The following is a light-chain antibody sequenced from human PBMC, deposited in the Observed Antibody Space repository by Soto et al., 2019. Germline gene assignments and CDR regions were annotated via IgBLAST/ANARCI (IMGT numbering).Light chain of an antibody. Sequence: QSVLTQPASVSGSPGQSITISCTGTSSDVAFYNYVSWYQQHPGKAPKLMIYDVSDRPSGVSNRFSGSKSGNTASLTISGLQAEDEANYYCSSYTRSSTVVFGGGTKVTVL. J-gene: IGLJ3*02. CDR1: SSDVAFYNY. CDR2: DVS. CDR3: SSYTRSSTVV. V-gene: IGLV2-14*01.